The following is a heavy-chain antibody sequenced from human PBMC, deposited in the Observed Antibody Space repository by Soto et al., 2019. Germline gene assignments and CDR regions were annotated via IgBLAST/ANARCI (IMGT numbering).Heavy chain of an antibody. CDR2: ISWNSGSI. Sequence: GGSLRLSCAASGFTFDDYAMHWVRQAPGKGLEWVSGISWNSGSIGYADSVKGRFTISRDNAKNSLYLQMNSLRAEDTALYYCAKVALLRYYYYGMDVWGQGTTVTVS. CDR1: GFTFDDYA. J-gene: IGHJ6*02. V-gene: IGHV3-9*01. D-gene: IGHD1-7*01. CDR3: AKVALLRYYYYGMDV.